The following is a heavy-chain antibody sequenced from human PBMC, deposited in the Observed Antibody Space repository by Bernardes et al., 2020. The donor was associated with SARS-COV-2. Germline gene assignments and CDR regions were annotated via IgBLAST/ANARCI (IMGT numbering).Heavy chain of an antibody. D-gene: IGHD3-3*01. CDR2: IYYSGST. CDR1: GGSVSSGSYY. Sequence: SETLSLTCTVSGGSVSSGSYYWSWIRQPPGKGLEWIGYIYYSGSTNYNPSLKSRVTISVDTSKNQFSLKLSSVTAADTAVYYCARGISSNTIFGVVSRWFDPWGQGTLVTVSS. J-gene: IGHJ5*02. V-gene: IGHV4-61*01. CDR3: ARGISSNTIFGVVSRWFDP.